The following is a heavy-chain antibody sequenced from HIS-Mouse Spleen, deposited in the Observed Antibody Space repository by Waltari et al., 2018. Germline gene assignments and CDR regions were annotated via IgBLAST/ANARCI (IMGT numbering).Heavy chain of an antibody. CDR2: IKSKTDGGTT. CDR3: TYSSSWYRNNAFDI. CDR1: GFTFSTAW. Sequence: EVQLVESGGGLVKPGGSLRLACAASGFTFSTAWMSWVRPAPGKGLEWVGRIKSKTDGGTTDYAAPVKGRFTISRDDSKNTLYLQMNSLKTEDTAVYYCTYSSSWYRNNAFDIWGQGTMVTVSS. D-gene: IGHD6-13*01. J-gene: IGHJ3*02. V-gene: IGHV3-15*01.